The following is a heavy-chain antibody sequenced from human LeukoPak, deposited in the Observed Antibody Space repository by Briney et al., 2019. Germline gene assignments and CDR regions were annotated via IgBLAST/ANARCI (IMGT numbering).Heavy chain of an antibody. Sequence: GGSLRLSCAASGFTFSSYAMHWVRQAPGKGLEWVAVISYDGSNKYYADSVKGRFTISRDNSKNTLYLQMNSLRAEDTAVYYCASLYSSSSGTIDYWGQGTLVTVSS. CDR3: ASLYSSSSGTIDY. J-gene: IGHJ4*02. D-gene: IGHD6-6*01. CDR2: ISYDGSNK. CDR1: GFTFSSYA. V-gene: IGHV3-30*04.